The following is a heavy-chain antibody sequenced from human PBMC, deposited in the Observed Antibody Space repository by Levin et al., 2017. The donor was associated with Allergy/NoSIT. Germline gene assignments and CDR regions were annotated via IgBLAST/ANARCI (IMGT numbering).Heavy chain of an antibody. V-gene: IGHV3-30*04. CDR3: ARDVVVTAFYYDYGMDV. D-gene: IGHD2-21*02. Sequence: GGSLRLSCAASGFTFSSYAMHWVRQAPGKGLEWVAVISYDGSNKYYADSVKGRFTISRDNSKNTLYLQMNSLRAEDTAVYYCARDVVVTAFYYDYGMDVWGQGTTVTVSS. J-gene: IGHJ6*02. CDR1: GFTFSSYA. CDR2: ISYDGSNK.